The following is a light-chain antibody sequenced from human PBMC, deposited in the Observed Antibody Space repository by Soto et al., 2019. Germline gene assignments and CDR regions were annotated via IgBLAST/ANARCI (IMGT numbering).Light chain of an antibody. CDR3: SSYSNTTTRYV. CDR2: EVN. CDR1: SNDVGYSNY. J-gene: IGLJ1*01. Sequence: QSALTQPRSVSGSPGQSITVSCTGSSNDVGYSNYVSWYQQHAGKAPKLMIYEVNHRPSGVSDRFSGSKSGNTASLTISGLQAEDEADYYCSSYSNTTTRYVFGAGTKVTVL. V-gene: IGLV2-14*01.